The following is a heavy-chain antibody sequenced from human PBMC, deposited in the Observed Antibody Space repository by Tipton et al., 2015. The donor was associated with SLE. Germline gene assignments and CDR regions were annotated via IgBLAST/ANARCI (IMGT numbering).Heavy chain of an antibody. V-gene: IGHV3-23*01. D-gene: IGHD5-12*01. CDR2: ISGSGGST. Sequence: SLRLSCAASGFTFSSYAMSWVSQAPGKGLEWVAGISGSGGSTYYVDSVKGRFTISRDNSKNTLYLQMNSLRAEDTAVYYCARGGRYSGYEYFDYWGQGTLVTVSS. CDR3: ARGGRYSGYEYFDY. J-gene: IGHJ4*02. CDR1: GFTFSSYA.